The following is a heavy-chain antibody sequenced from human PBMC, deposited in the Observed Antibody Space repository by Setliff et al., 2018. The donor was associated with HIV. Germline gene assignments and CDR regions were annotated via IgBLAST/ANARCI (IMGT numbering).Heavy chain of an antibody. D-gene: IGHD3-3*01. Sequence: SETLTLTCTVSGGSISSGTYYWSWIRQPPGKGLQWIGYIYYSGSTNYNPSLKSRVTISVDTSKNQFSLKLSSVIAADTAVYYCARDPLRSEARGFDIWGQGTMVTVSS. CDR3: ARDPLRSEARGFDI. J-gene: IGHJ3*02. CDR2: IYYSGST. V-gene: IGHV4-61*01. CDR1: GGSISSGTYY.